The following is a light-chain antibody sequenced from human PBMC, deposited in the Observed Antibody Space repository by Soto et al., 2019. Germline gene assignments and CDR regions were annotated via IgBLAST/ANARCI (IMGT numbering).Light chain of an antibody. V-gene: IGKV1-5*01. Sequence: DIQMTQSPSTLSASVGDRVTITCRANQSISDWLAWYQQKPGKAPKLLIYDVSNLESGVPSRFSGSGSGTEFTLTISSLQPDDFATYYCQQYNSSPLTFGGGTKMEIK. CDR3: QQYNSSPLT. J-gene: IGKJ4*01. CDR1: QSISDW. CDR2: DVS.